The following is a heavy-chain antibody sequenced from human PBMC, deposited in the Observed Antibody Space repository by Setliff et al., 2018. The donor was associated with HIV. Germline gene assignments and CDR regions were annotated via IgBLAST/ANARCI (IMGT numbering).Heavy chain of an antibody. CDR2: FDPKDGKT. CDR3: ARTITMIQWGYYYYYMDV. J-gene: IGHJ6*03. CDR1: GYTLTELS. V-gene: IGHV1-24*01. D-gene: IGHD3-22*01. Sequence: GASVKVSCKVSGYTLTELSRHWVRQAPGKGLEWMGSFDPKDGKTRYAQKFQGRVTITRNTSISTAYMELSSLRSEDTAVYYCARTITMIQWGYYYYYMDVWGKGATVTVSS.